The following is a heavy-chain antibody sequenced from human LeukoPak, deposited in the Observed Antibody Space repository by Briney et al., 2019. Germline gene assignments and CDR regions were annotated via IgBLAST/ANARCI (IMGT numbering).Heavy chain of an antibody. CDR2: ISAYNGNT. CDR1: GYTFTSYG. J-gene: IGHJ3*02. V-gene: IGHV1-18*01. D-gene: IGHD2-15*01. Sequence: GASVKVSCKASGYTFTSYGISWVRQAPGQGLEWMGWISAYNGNTNYAQKLQGRVTMTTDTSTSTAYMELRSLRSDDTAVYYCARGLHYCSGGSCYGSVDAFDIWGQGTMVTVSS. CDR3: ARGLHYCSGGSCYGSVDAFDI.